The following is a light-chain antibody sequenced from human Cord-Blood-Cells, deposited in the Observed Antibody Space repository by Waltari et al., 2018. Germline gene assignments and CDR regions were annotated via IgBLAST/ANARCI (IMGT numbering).Light chain of an antibody. V-gene: IGKV4-1*01. CDR2: WAS. CDR3: QQYYSTPPT. CDR1: PSVLYSSNNKNY. Sequence: DIVLTQSPDPLAVSLGARATINCKSSPSVLYSSNNKNYLAWYQQKPGQPPKLLIYWASTRESGVPDRFSGSGSGTDFTLTISSLQAEDVAVYYCQQYYSTPPTFGGGTKVEIK. J-gene: IGKJ4*01.